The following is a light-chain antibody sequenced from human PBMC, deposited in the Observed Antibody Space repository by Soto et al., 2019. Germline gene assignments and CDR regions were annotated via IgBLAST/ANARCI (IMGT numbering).Light chain of an antibody. CDR1: QSISSY. J-gene: IGKJ1*01. V-gene: IGKV1-39*01. CDR2: AAS. CDR3: QQSYSTPPAT. Sequence: DIPMTQSPFSPSASVGDRGPIPFRASQSISSYLNWYQQKPGKAPKLLIYAASSLQSGVPSRFSGSGSGTDFTLTIISLQPEDFATYYCQQSYSTPPATFGQGTKVDIK.